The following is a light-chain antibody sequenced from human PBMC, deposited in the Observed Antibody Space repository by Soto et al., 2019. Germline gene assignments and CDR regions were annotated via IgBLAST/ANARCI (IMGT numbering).Light chain of an antibody. CDR1: NIGSKS. Sequence: SYELTQPPSVSVAPGQTASITCGGNNIGSKSVHWYQQKPGQAPVPVVYDDSDRPSGIPERFSGSNSVNTATLTISRVEAGDEADYYCQVWDSSRDPVVFGGGTKLTVL. V-gene: IGLV3-21*02. CDR3: QVWDSSRDPVV. J-gene: IGLJ2*01. CDR2: DDS.